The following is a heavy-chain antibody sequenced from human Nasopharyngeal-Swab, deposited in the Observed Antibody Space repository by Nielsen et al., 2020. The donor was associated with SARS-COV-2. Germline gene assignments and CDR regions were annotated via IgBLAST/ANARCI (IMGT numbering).Heavy chain of an antibody. D-gene: IGHD1-7*01. CDR2: IDPSDSYT. J-gene: IGHJ6*03. CDR3: ARHGGMELPLVYYYYYYMDV. V-gene: IGHV5-10-1*01. CDR1: GYSFTSYW. Sequence: KVSCKGSGYSFTSYWISWVRQMPGKGLEWMGRIDPSDSYTNYSPSFQGYVTISADKSISTAYLQWSSLKASDTAMYYCARHGGMELPLVYYYYYYMDVWGKGTTVIVSS.